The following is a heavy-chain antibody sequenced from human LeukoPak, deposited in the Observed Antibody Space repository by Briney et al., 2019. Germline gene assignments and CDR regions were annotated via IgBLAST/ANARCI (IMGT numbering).Heavy chain of an antibody. CDR1: GGSISSSSYY. V-gene: IGHV4-39*07. CDR2: FSSGGSA. J-gene: IGHJ4*02. D-gene: IGHD1-7*01. CDR3: ARKQTGTMYDV. Sequence: SETLSLTCIVPGGSISSSSYYWAWIRQSPGKGLEWIGTFSSGGSAYYNPSLTSRVSISKDASDNQFSLRLYSVTAADTAVYYCARKQTGTMYDVWGQGTQVTVSS.